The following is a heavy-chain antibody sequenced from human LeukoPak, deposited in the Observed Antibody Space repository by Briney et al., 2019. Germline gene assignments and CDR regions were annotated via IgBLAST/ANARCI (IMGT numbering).Heavy chain of an antibody. J-gene: IGHJ4*02. CDR3: ARDPYYYDRSAPDY. CDR1: GFSFSSPG. CDR2: ISSSSSTI. D-gene: IGHD3-22*01. Sequence: GGSLRLSCTASGFSFSSPGMNWVRQAPGKGLEWVSYISSSSSTIYYAGSVKGRFTISRDNAKNSLYLQMNSLRAEDTAVYYCARDPYYYDRSAPDYWGQGTLVTVSS. V-gene: IGHV3-48*01.